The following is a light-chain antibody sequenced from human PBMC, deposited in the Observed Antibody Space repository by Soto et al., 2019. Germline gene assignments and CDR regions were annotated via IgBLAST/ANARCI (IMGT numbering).Light chain of an antibody. CDR2: GAS. Sequence: ETVMTQSPATLSVSPGERVTLSCRASQSVRTNLVWYQQSPGQPPRLLIYGASDRVAGVPDRFSGSGSGTDFTLTISGLQSEDCAVYYCQQYNEWPRTFXQGTKVDIK. V-gene: IGKV3-15*01. J-gene: IGKJ2*01. CDR3: QQYNEWPRT. CDR1: QSVRTN.